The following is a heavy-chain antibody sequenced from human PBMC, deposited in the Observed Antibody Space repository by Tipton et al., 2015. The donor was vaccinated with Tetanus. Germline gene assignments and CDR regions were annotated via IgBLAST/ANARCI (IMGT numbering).Heavy chain of an antibody. CDR2: IRDGDGRT. D-gene: IGHD2-21*02. CDR1: GFTFSNYG. V-gene: IGHV3-23*01. CDR3: ARGMAEASNCGGDCYSDY. J-gene: IGHJ4*02. Sequence: SLRLSCVASGFTFSNYGMTWVRQAPGKGLEWVSTIRDGDGRTYYADSVKGRFTISRDNSKNTLYLQMNSLRAEDTAVYSCARGMAEASNCGGDCYSDYWGQGTLVTVSS.